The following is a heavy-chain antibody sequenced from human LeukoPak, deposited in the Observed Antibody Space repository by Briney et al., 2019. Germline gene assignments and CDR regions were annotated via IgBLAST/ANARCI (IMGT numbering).Heavy chain of an antibody. CDR3: AKDNYDSSGFDY. J-gene: IGHJ4*02. V-gene: IGHV3-30*02. D-gene: IGHD3-22*01. Sequence: PGGSLSLSCAASGFTFSSYGMHWVRQAPGKGLEWVAFIRYDGSNKYYADSVKGRFSISRDNSKNTLYLQMNSLRAEDTAVYYCAKDNYDSSGFDYWGQGTLVTVSS. CDR1: GFTFSSYG. CDR2: IRYDGSNK.